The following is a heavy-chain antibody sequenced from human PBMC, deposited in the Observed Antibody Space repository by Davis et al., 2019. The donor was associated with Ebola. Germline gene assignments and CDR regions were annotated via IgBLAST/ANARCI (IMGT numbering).Heavy chain of an antibody. V-gene: IGHV3-33*01. J-gene: IGHJ4*02. CDR1: GFTFSSYG. D-gene: IGHD7-27*01. CDR3: ARDPPPGDGGGY. CDR2: IWYDGSNK. Sequence: GESLKISCAASGFTFSSYGMHWVRQAPGKGLEWVAVIWYDGSNKYYADSVKGRFTISRDNSKNTLYLQMNSLRAEDTAVYYCARDPPPGDGGGYWGQGTLVTVSS.